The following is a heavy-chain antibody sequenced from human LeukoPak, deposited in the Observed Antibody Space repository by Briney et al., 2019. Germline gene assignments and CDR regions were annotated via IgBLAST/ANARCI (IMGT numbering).Heavy chain of an antibody. D-gene: IGHD3-22*01. CDR3: ARGYYDSSGYQLDDAFDI. CDR2: INHSGST. J-gene: IGHJ3*02. Sequence: SETLSLTCAVYGGSFSGYYWSWIRQPPGKGLEWIGEINHSGSTNYNPSLKSRVTISVDTSKNQFSLKLSSVTAADTAVYYCARGYYDSSGYQLDDAFDIWGQGTMVTVSS. CDR1: GGSFSGYY. V-gene: IGHV4-34*01.